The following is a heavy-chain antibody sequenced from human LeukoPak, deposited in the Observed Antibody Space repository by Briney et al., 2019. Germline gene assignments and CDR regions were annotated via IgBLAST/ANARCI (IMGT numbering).Heavy chain of an antibody. V-gene: IGHV1-69*04. J-gene: IGHJ6*02. Sequence: SVKVSCKASGGTFSSYDISWVRQAPGQGLEWMGRIIPILGIANYAQKFQGRVTTTADKSTSTAYMELSSLRSEDTAVYYCAILGNSGPDYGMSVWGPGTTVTVSS. CDR2: IIPILGIA. CDR3: AILGNSGPDYGMSV. D-gene: IGHD2/OR15-2a*01. CDR1: GGTFSSYD.